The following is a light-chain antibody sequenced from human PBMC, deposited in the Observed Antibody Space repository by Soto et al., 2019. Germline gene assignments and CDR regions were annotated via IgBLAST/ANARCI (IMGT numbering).Light chain of an antibody. Sequence: DIQMTQSPSTLSASVGDRVTITCRASQSISSWLAWYQQKPGKAPKLLIYDASSLESGVPSRFSGSGSGTEFTLTISSLQPDDFATYYCQQYNSYPETFGQGTKAEIK. CDR1: QSISSW. J-gene: IGKJ1*01. CDR2: DAS. V-gene: IGKV1-5*01. CDR3: QQYNSYPET.